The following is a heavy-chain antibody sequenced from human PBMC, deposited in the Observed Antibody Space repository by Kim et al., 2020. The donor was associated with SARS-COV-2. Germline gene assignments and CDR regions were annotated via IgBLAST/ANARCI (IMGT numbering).Heavy chain of an antibody. CDR3: TKGEQWLDPDAFDI. CDR1: GFTFSRYA. J-gene: IGHJ3*02. D-gene: IGHD6-19*01. Sequence: GGSLRLSCAASGFTFSRYAMCWVRQAPGKGLEWVSGISGGGATTYYADAVKGRFTISRDNSKNTLYLQLSSLRAEDTALYYCTKGEQWLDPDAFDIWGQGTLVIVSS. CDR2: ISGGGATT. V-gene: IGHV3-23*01.